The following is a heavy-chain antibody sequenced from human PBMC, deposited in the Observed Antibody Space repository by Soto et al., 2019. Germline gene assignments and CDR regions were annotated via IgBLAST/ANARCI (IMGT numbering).Heavy chain of an antibody. D-gene: IGHD2-21*02. CDR2: IQSGGAT. CDR1: GFNVKNYY. J-gene: IGHJ6*02. Sequence: GGSLRLSCTASGFNVKNYYMTWVRQAPGKGLEWVSLIQSGGATYYSDSVKGRFIVSRDEVKNTLYLQMSTLAVDDTAMYYCARDRQGDDDRYYYGMDVWGHGTRVTVSS. CDR3: ARDRQGDDDRYYYGMDV. V-gene: IGHV3-53*01.